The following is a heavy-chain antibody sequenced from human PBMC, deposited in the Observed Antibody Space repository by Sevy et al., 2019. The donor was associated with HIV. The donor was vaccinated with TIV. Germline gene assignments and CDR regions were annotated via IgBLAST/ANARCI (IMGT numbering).Heavy chain of an antibody. CDR2: ISASGAST. J-gene: IGHJ4*02. Sequence: GGSLRLSCAASGFTFSSYAMTWVRQAPGKGLEWASGISASGASTYYADSVKRRFTISRDNSKNTLYLQINSLRAEDTAVYYCAKLSCSDGNCFSIDYWGQGTLVTVSS. CDR1: GFTFSSYA. CDR3: AKLSCSDGNCFSIDY. V-gene: IGHV3-23*01. D-gene: IGHD2-15*01.